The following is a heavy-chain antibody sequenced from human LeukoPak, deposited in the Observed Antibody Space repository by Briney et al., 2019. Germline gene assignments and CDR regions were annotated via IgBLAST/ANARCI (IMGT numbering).Heavy chain of an antibody. V-gene: IGHV2-70*01. CDR1: GFSLSTSGMC. Sequence: SGPALVKPTQTLTLTCTFSGFSLSTSGMCVSWIRQPPGKALEGRALIDWDDDKYYSTSLKTSHNIRKDTSKTQVVLKITDIEPVNTATYNCARIFGRFGHPDDSGQGTLVTVSS. J-gene: IGHJ4*01. CDR3: ARIFGRFGHPDD. CDR2: IDWDDDK. D-gene: IGHD3-10*01.